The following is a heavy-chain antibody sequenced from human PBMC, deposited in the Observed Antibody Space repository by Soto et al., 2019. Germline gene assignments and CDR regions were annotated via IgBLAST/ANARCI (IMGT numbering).Heavy chain of an antibody. J-gene: IGHJ6*02. CDR2: IIPRSATS. Sequence: SVKVSCKASGGTFSSYTISWVRQAPGQGLEWMGGIIPRSATSNYAQKFQGRVTITADESTNTAYMELSSLRSEDTAVYYCAREGLVLVPTTVNSDYYYYAMDVWGQGTTVTVSS. D-gene: IGHD2-2*01. CDR3: AREGLVLVPTTVNSDYYYYAMDV. CDR1: GGTFSSYT. V-gene: IGHV1-69*13.